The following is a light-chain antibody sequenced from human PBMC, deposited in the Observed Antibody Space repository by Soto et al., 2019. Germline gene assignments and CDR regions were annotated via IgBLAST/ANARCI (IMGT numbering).Light chain of an antibody. CDR2: GAS. CDR3: QQYGSSPVT. V-gene: IGKV3-20*01. CDR1: QSVSSSY. J-gene: IGKJ1*01. Sequence: EIVLTQSPGTLSLSPGERATLSCRASQSVSSSYLAWYQQKPGQAPRLLIYGASSRATGIPDRFSGSGSGKDFTLTISRLEPEDFAVYYCQQYGSSPVTFGQGTKWIS.